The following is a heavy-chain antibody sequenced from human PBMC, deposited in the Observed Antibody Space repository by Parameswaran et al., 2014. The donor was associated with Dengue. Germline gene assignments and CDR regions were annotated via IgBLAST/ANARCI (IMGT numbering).Heavy chain of an antibody. CDR1: GFTFNTYG. J-gene: IGHJ4*02. CDR2: ISYDGSQK. V-gene: IGHV3-30*18. Sequence: GSRLKISCAASGFTFNTYGMHWVRQAPGKGLEWVAVISYDGSQKYYADSLEGRFTISRDSSKNALYLQLNSLTAEDTAVYYCAKDRFWGSSGYVFDYWGQGTLVTVSS. D-gene: IGHD3-22*01. CDR3: AKDRFWGSSGYVFDY.